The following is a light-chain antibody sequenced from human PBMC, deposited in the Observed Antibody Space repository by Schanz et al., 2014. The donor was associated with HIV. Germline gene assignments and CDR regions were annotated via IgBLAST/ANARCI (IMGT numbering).Light chain of an antibody. J-gene: IGKJ1*01. CDR3: LQYHAFPWT. CDR1: QRLSSAY. Sequence: EIVLTQSPATVSLSPGERATLSCGASQRLSSAYLAWYQQKRAQPPRLVIYATSTRAAGIPDRFSGTGSGTDFTLTISSLQSEDVATYYCLQYHAFPWTFGQGTNVDVK. CDR2: ATS. V-gene: IGKV3D-7*01.